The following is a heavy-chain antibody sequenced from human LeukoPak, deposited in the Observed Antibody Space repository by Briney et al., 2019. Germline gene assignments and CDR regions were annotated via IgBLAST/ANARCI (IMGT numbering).Heavy chain of an antibody. CDR3: ARGDYYDGGGRNWFDP. D-gene: IGHD3-16*01. CDR2: IHPSGTT. Sequence: KPSETLSLTCTVSGGSISSYYWSFIRQPAGKGLEWIGRIHPSGTTYFNPSLKSRVTMSVDTSQSQFSLRLTSMTAADTAVYFCARGDYYDGGGRNWFDPWGQGILVAVSS. J-gene: IGHJ5*02. V-gene: IGHV4-4*07. CDR1: GGSISSYY.